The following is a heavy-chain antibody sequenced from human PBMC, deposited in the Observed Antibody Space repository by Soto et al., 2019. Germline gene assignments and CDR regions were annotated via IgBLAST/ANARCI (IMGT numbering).Heavy chain of an antibody. J-gene: IGHJ5*02. CDR3: AGSIAARDNWFDP. V-gene: IGHV4-31*02. D-gene: IGHD6-6*01. CDR1: GGSISSGVYY. CDR2: IYYGGST. Sequence: PSETRSLTWTVSGGSISSGVYYWIWIRQHPGKGLEWIGYIYYGGSTYYNPSLKSRVTISVDTSKNQFSLKLSSVTAAGTAVYYCAGSIAARDNWFDPWGQGTLVTVSS.